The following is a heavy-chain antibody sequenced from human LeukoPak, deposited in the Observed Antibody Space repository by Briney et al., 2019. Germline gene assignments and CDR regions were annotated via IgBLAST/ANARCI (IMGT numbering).Heavy chain of an antibody. D-gene: IGHD2-15*01. CDR1: GFTFVKYA. J-gene: IGHJ4*02. Sequence: GGSLRLSCAASGFTFVKYAMSWVRQAPGKGLEWVSVISGSGGYTNYADSVKGRFTISRDNSKNTVYLQMNSLRAEDTAIYYCAKDYGGIPFDYWGQGTLVTVSS. CDR3: AKDYGGIPFDY. CDR2: ISGSGGYT. V-gene: IGHV3-23*01.